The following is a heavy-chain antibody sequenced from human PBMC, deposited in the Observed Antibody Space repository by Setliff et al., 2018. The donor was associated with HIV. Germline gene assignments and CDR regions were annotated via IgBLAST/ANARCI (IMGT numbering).Heavy chain of an antibody. CDR1: GYTFTTYG. V-gene: IGHV1-18*01. Sequence: ASVKVSCKSSGYTFTTYGLSWVRQAPGQGLEWMGWISTYSDETSSSQNLQGRVTMTTDTSTSTAYMDLRSLTFDDTAVYYCARDVEHMMDVWGQGTTVTVSS. J-gene: IGHJ6*02. CDR3: ARDVEHMMDV. CDR2: ISTYSDET.